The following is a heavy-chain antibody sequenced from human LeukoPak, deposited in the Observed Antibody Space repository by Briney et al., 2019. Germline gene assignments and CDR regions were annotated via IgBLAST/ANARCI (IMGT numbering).Heavy chain of an antibody. CDR1: GLTFSSYG. V-gene: IGHV3-30*02. J-gene: IGHJ4*02. CDR3: AKDLPQQWRTPFH. D-gene: IGHD6-19*01. CDR2: IWYDGSNK. Sequence: SGGSLRLSCAASGLTFSSYGMHWVRQAPGKGLEWVAVIWYDGSNKCYADSVKGRFTISRDNSKNTLYLQMNSLRAEDTAVYYCAKDLPQQWRTPFHWGQGTLVTVSS.